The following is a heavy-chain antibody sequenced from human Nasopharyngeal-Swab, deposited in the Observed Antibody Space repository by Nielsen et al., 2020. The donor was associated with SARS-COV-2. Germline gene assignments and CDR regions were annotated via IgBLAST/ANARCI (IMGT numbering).Heavy chain of an antibody. V-gene: IGHV1-8*01. CDR3: ARVKVRRSGWFLVDYYYMDV. D-gene: IGHD6-19*01. CDR2: ISAYNGNT. J-gene: IGHJ6*03. Sequence: WVRQAPRQGLEWMGWISAYNGNTNYAQKFQGRVTMTRNTSISTAYMELSSLRSEDTAVYYCARVKVRRSGWFLVDYYYMDVWGKGTTVTVSS.